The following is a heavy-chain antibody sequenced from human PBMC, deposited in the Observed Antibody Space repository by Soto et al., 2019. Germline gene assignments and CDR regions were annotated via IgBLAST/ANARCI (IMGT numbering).Heavy chain of an antibody. Sequence: GGSLRLSCEASGFTFTSDRMTWVRQAPGKGLEWVSSISSHGRDIFYADSVKGRFTISRDNAKDSLHLQMNSLTGEDSAVYYCARGAALAGKLDLWGQGTLVTVSS. CDR3: ARGAALAGKLDL. CDR2: ISSHGRDI. D-gene: IGHD6-19*01. J-gene: IGHJ4*02. V-gene: IGHV3-21*06. CDR1: GFTFTSDR.